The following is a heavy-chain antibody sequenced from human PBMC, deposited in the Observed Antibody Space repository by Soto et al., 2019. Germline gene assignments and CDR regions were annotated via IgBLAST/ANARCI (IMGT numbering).Heavy chain of an antibody. CDR1: GYTFTSYY. CDR3: AKGGAMVYDAFDI. V-gene: IGHV1-46*01. J-gene: IGHJ3*02. CDR2: INPSGGST. D-gene: IGHD5-18*01. Sequence: GASVKVSCKASGYTFTSYYMHWVRPAPGQGLEWMGIINPSGGSTSYAQKFQGRVTMTRDTSTSTVYMELSSLRAEDTSVYYCAKGGAMVYDAFDIWGQGTMVTVSS.